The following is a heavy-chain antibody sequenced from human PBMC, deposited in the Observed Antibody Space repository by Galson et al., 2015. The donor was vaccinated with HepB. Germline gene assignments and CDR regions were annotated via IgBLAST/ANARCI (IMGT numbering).Heavy chain of an antibody. CDR1: GFTFSSYG. D-gene: IGHD4-23*01. CDR3: AKDGTPWVVTLSFDY. Sequence: SLRLSCAASGFTFSSYGMHWVRQAPGKGLEWVAVISYDGSNKYYADSVKGRFTISRDNSKNTLYLQMNSLRAEDTAVYYRAKDGTPWVVTLSFDYWGQGTLVTVSS. J-gene: IGHJ4*02. CDR2: ISYDGSNK. V-gene: IGHV3-30*18.